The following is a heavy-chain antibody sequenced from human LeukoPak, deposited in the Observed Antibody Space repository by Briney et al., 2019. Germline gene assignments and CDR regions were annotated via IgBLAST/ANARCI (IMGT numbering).Heavy chain of an antibody. Sequence: PGGSLRLSCAASGFTFSSYSMNWVRQAPGKGLEWVSSISSSSYIYYADSVKGRFTISRDNAKNSLYLQMNSLRAEDTAVYYCAREGDFYYFDYWGQGTLVTVSS. CDR3: AREGDFYYFDY. J-gene: IGHJ4*02. CDR1: GFTFSSYS. CDR2: ISSSSYI. D-gene: IGHD2-21*02. V-gene: IGHV3-21*01.